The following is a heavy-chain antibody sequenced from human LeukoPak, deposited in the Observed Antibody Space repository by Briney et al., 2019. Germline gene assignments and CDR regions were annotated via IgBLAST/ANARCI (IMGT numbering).Heavy chain of an antibody. V-gene: IGHV3-23*01. D-gene: IGHD3-10*01. CDR3: ARGSNVDRGVIIGRGFDP. CDR2: ISGPGVTT. J-gene: IGHJ5*02. CDR1: GFTFSAYG. Sequence: PGGSLRLSCEASGFTFSAYGLSWVRQAPGKGLEWVSSISGPGVTTYYADSVKGRFTISRDNPKNTLYLQMNSLRAADTAVYYCARGSNVDRGVIIGRGFDPWGQGTLVTVSS.